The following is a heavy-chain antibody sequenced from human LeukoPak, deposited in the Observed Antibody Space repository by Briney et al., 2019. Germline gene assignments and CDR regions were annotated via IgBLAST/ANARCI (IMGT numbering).Heavy chain of an antibody. J-gene: IGHJ4*02. Sequence: SETLSLTCTVSGGTISGYFWSWIRQPAGKGRECIGRIYSSGSNTYIPSLKSSVTMSLETSKNHLSLNLSSVTAADTAVYYCAREPTSGREPTSGRPLDYWGQGTLVTVSS. D-gene: IGHD5-12*01. V-gene: IGHV4-4*07. CDR3: AREPTSGREPTSGRPLDY. CDR2: IYSSGSN. CDR1: GGTISGYF.